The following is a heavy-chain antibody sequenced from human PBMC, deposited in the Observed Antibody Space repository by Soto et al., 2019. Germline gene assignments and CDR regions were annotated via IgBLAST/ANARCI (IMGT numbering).Heavy chain of an antibody. CDR3: ARDRGDYYYYGMDV. CDR1: GFTFSSYS. J-gene: IGHJ6*02. V-gene: IGHV3-21*01. Sequence: SLRLSCAASGFTFSSYSMNWVRQAPGKGLEWVSSISSSSSYIYYADSVKGRFTISRDNAKNSLYLQMNSLRAEDTAVYYCARDRGDYYYYGMDVWDQGTTVTVSS. CDR2: ISSSSSYI.